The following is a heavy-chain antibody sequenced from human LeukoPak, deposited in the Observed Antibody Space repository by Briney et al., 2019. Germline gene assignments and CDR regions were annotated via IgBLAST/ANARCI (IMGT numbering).Heavy chain of an antibody. Sequence: PGGSLRLSCAASGFTFSNAWMNWVRQAPGKGLEWVAAIQWDGSRQYYADSVKGRFTISRDNSKNTLYLQMNSLRAEDTAVYYCARPIVVVITGAFDIWGQGTMVTVSS. CDR2: IQWDGSRQ. CDR1: GFTFSNAW. J-gene: IGHJ3*02. CDR3: ARPIVVVITGAFDI. D-gene: IGHD3-22*01. V-gene: IGHV3-30*03.